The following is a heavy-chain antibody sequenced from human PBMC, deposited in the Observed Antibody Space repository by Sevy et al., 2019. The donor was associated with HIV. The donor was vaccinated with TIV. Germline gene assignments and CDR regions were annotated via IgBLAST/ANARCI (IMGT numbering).Heavy chain of an antibody. CDR2: IYSTGNT. D-gene: IGHD1-1*01. CDR1: GGSISSYF. CDR3: ARDSTTRPRVLDY. V-gene: IGHV4-59*01. Sequence: SETLSLTCSVSGGSISSYFWTWVRQSPGKGLEWIGNIYSTGNTDCSPSLKSRVTLSLDTSKSQFSLTLKSVTAADTDIYFCARDSTTRPRVLDYWGQGTLVTVSS. J-gene: IGHJ4*02.